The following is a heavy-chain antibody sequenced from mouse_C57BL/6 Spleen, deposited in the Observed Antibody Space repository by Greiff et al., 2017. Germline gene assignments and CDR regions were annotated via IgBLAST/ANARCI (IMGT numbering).Heavy chain of an antibody. CDR1: GYTFTSYW. V-gene: IGHV1-50*01. D-gene: IGHD2-5*01. Sequence: QVQLLQPGAELVKPGASVKLSCKASGYTFTSYWMPWVKQRPGQGLEWIGEIDPSDSYTTYNQKFKGKATLTVDTSSSTAYMQLSSLTSEDSAVYYCARSYSNSLFDYWGQGTTRTVSS. J-gene: IGHJ2*01. CDR3: ARSYSNSLFDY. CDR2: IDPSDSYT.